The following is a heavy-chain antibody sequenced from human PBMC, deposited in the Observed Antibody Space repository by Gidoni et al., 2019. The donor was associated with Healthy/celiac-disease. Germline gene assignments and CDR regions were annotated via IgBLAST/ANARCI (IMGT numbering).Heavy chain of an antibody. CDR3: ARGLSYSSSWYGVGY. CDR2: INHSGSN. V-gene: IGHV4-34*01. Sequence: QVQLQQCGAGRLQPSETLSLTFAVHGWYLSGYYWSWIRQPPGKGLEWNGEINHSGSNNYNPSLKRRVTISVDTSKNQFSLKLSSGTAADTAVYYCARGLSYSSSWYGVGYWGQGTLVTVSS. CDR1: GWYLSGYY. J-gene: IGHJ4*02. D-gene: IGHD6-13*01.